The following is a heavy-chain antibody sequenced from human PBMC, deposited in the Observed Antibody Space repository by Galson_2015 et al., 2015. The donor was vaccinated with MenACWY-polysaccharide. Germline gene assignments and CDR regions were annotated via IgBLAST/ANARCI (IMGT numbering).Heavy chain of an antibody. D-gene: IGHD3/OR15-3a*01. Sequence: SLRLSCAVSGFTFNKFYMAWVRQAPGKGPEWVSALSGPGDATFYADSVRGRFTISRDNSQNTLYLHMSSLRVGDTAVYFCAKDLHWYGMDVWGHGTTVTVS. CDR3: AKDLHWYGMDV. CDR2: LSGPGDAT. CDR1: GFTFNKFY. J-gene: IGHJ6*02. V-gene: IGHV3-23*01.